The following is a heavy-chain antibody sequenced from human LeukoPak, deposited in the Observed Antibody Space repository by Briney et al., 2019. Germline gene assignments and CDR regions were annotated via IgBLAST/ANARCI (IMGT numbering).Heavy chain of an antibody. CDR2: ISAYNGNT. V-gene: IGHV1-18*01. D-gene: IGHD3-10*01. J-gene: IGHJ4*02. CDR1: GYTFINYG. CDR3: ARDLDQYNGRFGGFGQDF. Sequence: ASVKVSCKASGYTFINYGINWVRQAPGQGLEWMGWISAYNGNTNYAQSLQGGVTMTTDTSTSTVYMEMRSLTSDDTAVYYCARDLDQYNGRFGGFGQDFWGQGTLVTVSS.